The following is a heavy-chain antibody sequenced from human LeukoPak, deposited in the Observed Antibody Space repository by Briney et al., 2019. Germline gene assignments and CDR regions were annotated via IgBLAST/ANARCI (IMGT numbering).Heavy chain of an antibody. V-gene: IGHV1-18*01. CDR2: ISAYNGNT. CDR3: ARADVILTGYNNAEYFQH. J-gene: IGHJ1*01. D-gene: IGHD3-9*01. CDR1: GYNFISFG. Sequence: ASVKVSCKASGYNFISFGISWVRQAPGQGPEWMGWISAYNGNTNYAQKLQGRVTMTTDTSTSTAYMELRSLRSDDTAVYYCARADVILTGYNNAEYFQHWGQGTLVTVSS.